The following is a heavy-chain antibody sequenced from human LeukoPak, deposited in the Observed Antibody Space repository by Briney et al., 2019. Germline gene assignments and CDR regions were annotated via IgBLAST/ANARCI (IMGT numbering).Heavy chain of an antibody. CDR3: ARVERGSSGYLFDY. D-gene: IGHD3-22*01. V-gene: IGHV3-21*01. Sequence: GGSLRLSCAASGLTFSSYSMNWVRQAPGKGLEWVSSISSSSSYIYYADSVKGRFTISRDNAKNSLYLQMNSLRAEDTAVYYCARVERGSSGYLFDYWGQGTLVTVSS. CDR1: GLTFSSYS. J-gene: IGHJ4*02. CDR2: ISSSSSYI.